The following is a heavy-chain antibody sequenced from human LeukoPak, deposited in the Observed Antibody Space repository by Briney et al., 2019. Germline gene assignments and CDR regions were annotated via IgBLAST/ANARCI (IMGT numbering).Heavy chain of an antibody. CDR2: VYPDGSP. V-gene: IGHV4-4*07. Sequence: SGTLSLTCPVSGGSISTHFWSWIRQTAPKELEWIGRVYPDGSPNYNPSLEGRVTMSRDTSQNQFSLKLSSVTAADTAVYYCTRGLHTSLPFHWGQGTRVTVSA. CDR3: TRGLHTSLPFH. CDR1: GGSISTHF. D-gene: IGHD2/OR15-2a*01. J-gene: IGHJ4*02.